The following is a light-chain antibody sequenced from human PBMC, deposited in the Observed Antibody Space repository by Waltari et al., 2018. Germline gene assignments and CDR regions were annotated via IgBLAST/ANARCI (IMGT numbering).Light chain of an antibody. V-gene: IGLV3-21*02. CDR1: NIGSKS. J-gene: IGLJ3*02. CDR2: DGS. Sequence: SYVLTQPTSVSVAPGQTANMPCGGSNIGSKSVHWYQQKPGQAPVLVGFDGSDRPAGIPERISGSTSENTATLTISGAEAGDEAAYYCQVWDSSNDHWVFGGGTKLTVL. CDR3: QVWDSSNDHWV.